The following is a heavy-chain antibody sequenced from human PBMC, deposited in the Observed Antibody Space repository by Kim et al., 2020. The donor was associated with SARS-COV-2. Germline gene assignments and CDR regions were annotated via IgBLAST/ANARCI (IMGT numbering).Heavy chain of an antibody. J-gene: IGHJ4*02. V-gene: IGHV3-30*07. D-gene: IGHD1-1*01. Sequence: SVKGRFTISRDNSKNTRYLQRNSMRAEDTAVYYCARELTNWNDAPRSLDYWGQGTLVTVSS. CDR3: ARELTNWNDAPRSLDY.